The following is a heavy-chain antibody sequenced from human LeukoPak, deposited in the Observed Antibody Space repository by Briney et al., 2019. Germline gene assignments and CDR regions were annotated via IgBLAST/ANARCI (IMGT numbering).Heavy chain of an antibody. CDR2: IIPIFGTA. CDR1: GGTFSSYA. D-gene: IGHD3-22*01. V-gene: IGHV1-69*13. J-gene: IGHJ4*02. Sequence: SVKVSCKASGGTFSSYAISWVRQAPGQGLEWMGGIIPIFGTANYAQKFQGRVTITADESTSAAYMELSSLRSEDTAVYYCARRYYNSSGLDYWGQGTLVTVSS. CDR3: ARRYYNSSGLDY.